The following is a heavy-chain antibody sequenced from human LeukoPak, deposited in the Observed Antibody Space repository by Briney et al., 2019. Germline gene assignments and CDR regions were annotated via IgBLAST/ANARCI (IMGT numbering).Heavy chain of an antibody. D-gene: IGHD3-3*01. CDR1: GFTFSSYN. V-gene: IGHV3-48*04. Sequence: GGSLRLSCAASGFTFSSYNMNWVRQAPGKGLEWVSYISSSGSTIYYADSVKGRFTISRDNAKNSLYLQMNSLRAEDTAVYYCARAGEWLLIDYWGQGTLVTVSS. CDR2: ISSSGSTI. CDR3: ARAGEWLLIDY. J-gene: IGHJ4*02.